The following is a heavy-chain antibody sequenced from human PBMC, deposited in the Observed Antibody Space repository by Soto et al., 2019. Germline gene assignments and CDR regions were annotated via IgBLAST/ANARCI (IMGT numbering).Heavy chain of an antibody. Sequence: ASVKVSCKASGYTFTGYYMHWVRQAPGQGLEWMGWINPNSGGTNYAQKFQGWVTMTRDTSISTAYMELSRLRSDDTAVYYCARGSEYYGSGSTLWGYYYYMDVWGKGPRSPSP. D-gene: IGHD3-10*01. J-gene: IGHJ6*03. CDR2: INPNSGGT. CDR3: ARGSEYYGSGSTLWGYYYYMDV. V-gene: IGHV1-2*04. CDR1: GYTFTGYY.